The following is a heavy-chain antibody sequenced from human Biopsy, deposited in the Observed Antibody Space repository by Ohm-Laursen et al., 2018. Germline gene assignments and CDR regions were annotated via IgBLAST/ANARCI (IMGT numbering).Heavy chain of an antibody. CDR2: ISYSGTT. CDR3: ARGVPHYDGSGFPLAGYWYFDL. J-gene: IGHJ2*01. V-gene: IGHV4-31*01. CDR1: GGSIGGGEYY. D-gene: IGHD3-22*01. Sequence: SETLSLTCTVSGGSIGGGEYYWNWIRQHPGKGLEWIGLISYSGTTFYNPFLESLLTISIDTSKNHFSLNLRSVTAADTAVYYCARGVPHYDGSGFPLAGYWYFDLWGRGTLVTVSS.